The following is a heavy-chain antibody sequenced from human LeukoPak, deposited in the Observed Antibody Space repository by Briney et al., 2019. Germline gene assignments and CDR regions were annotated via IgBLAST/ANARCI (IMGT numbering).Heavy chain of an antibody. CDR1: GFTFSSYW. V-gene: IGHV3-7*01. D-gene: IGHD1-26*01. Sequence: GGSLRLSCAASGFTFSSYWMTWVRQAPGKGLEWMANIRDDGSDRYYVDSVKGRFTISRDNAQNTLLLQMDSLRVEDTAVYYCVRHTRRSPGDYWGQGTLVTVST. CDR3: VRHTRRSPGDY. CDR2: IRDDGSDR. J-gene: IGHJ4*02.